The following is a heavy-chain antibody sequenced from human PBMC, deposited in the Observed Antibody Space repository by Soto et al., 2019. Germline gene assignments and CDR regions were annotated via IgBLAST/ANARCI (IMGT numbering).Heavy chain of an antibody. J-gene: IGHJ4*02. CDR1: GFTFSSYA. V-gene: IGHV3-30-3*01. Sequence: QVQLVESEGGVVQPGRSLRLSCAASGFTFSSYAMHWVRQAPGKGLEWVAVISYDGSNKYYADSVKGRFTISRDNSKNTLYLQMNSLRAEDTAVYYCARDPGSSGELDYWGQGTLVTVSS. D-gene: IGHD6-6*01. CDR3: ARDPGSSGELDY. CDR2: ISYDGSNK.